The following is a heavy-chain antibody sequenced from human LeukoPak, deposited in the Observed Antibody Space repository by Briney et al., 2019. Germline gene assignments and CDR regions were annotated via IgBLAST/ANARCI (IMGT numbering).Heavy chain of an antibody. CDR3: GRGRNYYDSSGFYYEGDAFDI. CDR2: IYSSGST. V-gene: IGHV4-59*01. Sequence: KASETLSLTCTVSGGSISSYHWSWIRQPPGKGLECIGYIYSSGSTNYNPSLKSRVTISVDTSKNQFSLKLSSVTAADTAVYYCGRGRNYYDSSGFYYEGDAFDIWGQGTMVTVSS. D-gene: IGHD3-22*01. CDR1: GGSISSYH. J-gene: IGHJ3*02.